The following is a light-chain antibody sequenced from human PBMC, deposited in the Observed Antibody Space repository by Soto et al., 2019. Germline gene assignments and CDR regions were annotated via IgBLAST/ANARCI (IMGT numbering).Light chain of an antibody. CDR3: QQYNNWPFT. J-gene: IGKJ5*01. V-gene: IGKV3-15*01. Sequence: EIVLTQSPAILSVSPGERATLSCRASQSVSSNLAWYQQKPGQAPRLLIYGASTRATGIPARFSGSGSGTEFTLTISSLQSEDFAVYYCQQYNNWPFTFGQGTRL. CDR2: GAS. CDR1: QSVSSN.